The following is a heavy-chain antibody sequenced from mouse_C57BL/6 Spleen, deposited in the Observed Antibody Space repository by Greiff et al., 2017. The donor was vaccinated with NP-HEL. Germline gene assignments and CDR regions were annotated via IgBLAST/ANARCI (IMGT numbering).Heavy chain of an antibody. CDR1: GFNIKDYY. CDR2: IDPEDGGT. CDR3: ASSSFYDCYPFAY. D-gene: IGHD2-3*01. Sequence: VQLQQSGAELVKPGASVKLSCTASGFNIKDYYMHWVKQRTEQGLEWIGRIDPEDGGTKYAPKFQGKATLTADTSSNTTYPQLSSLTSEDTAVYYCASSSFYDCYPFAYWGQGTLVTVSA. V-gene: IGHV14-2*01. J-gene: IGHJ3*01.